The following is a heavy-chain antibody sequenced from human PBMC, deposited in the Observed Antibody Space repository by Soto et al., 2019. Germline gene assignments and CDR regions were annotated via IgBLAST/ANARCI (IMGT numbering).Heavy chain of an antibody. J-gene: IGHJ1*01. CDR3: AGDRIAVAGNPEYFQH. Sequence: PGGSLRLSCAASGFTVSSNYMSWVRQAPGKGLEWVSVIYSGGSTYYADSVKGRFTISRDNSKNTLYLQMNSLRAEDTAVYYCAGDRIAVAGNPEYFQHWGQGTLVTVSS. D-gene: IGHD6-19*01. CDR1: GFTVSSNY. V-gene: IGHV3-66*01. CDR2: IYSGGST.